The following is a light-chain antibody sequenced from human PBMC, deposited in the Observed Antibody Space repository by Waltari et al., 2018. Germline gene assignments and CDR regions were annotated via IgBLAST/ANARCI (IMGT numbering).Light chain of an antibody. J-gene: IGLJ2*01. CDR3: AAWDDSLSGLVV. CDR1: SSNIGTNY. Sequence: QSVLTQPPSASGTPGQRGTMSCSGSSSNIGTNYVYWYQQLPGPAPKPLIYRNDQRPSGVPDRFSGSKSGTSASLAISGLRSEDEADYYCAAWDDSLSGLVVFGGGTKVTVL. CDR2: RND. V-gene: IGLV1-47*01.